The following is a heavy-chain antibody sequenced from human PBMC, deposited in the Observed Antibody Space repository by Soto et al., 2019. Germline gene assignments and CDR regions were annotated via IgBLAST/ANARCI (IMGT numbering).Heavy chain of an antibody. CDR3: ARVVVPAAILYYYYGMDV. D-gene: IGHD2-2*02. Sequence: SETLSLTCTVSGGSISSSSYYWGWIRQPPGKGLEWIGSIYYSGSTYYNPSLKSRVTISVDTSKNQFSLKLSSVTAADTAVYYCARVVVPAAILYYYYGMDVWGQGTTVTVSS. V-gene: IGHV4-39*01. CDR2: IYYSGST. J-gene: IGHJ6*02. CDR1: GGSISSSSYY.